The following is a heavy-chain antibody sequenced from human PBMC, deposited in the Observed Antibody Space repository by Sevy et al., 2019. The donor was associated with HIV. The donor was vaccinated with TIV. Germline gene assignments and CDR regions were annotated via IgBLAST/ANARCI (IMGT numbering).Heavy chain of an antibody. CDR2: ISSSSSYI. CDR1: GFTFSSYS. D-gene: IGHD3-9*01. CDR3: ASFDPYPPAHDAFDI. V-gene: IGHV3-21*01. Sequence: GGSLRLSCAASGFTFSSYSMNWVRQAPGKGLEWVSSISSSSSYIYYADSVKGRFTISRDNAKNSLYLQMNSLRAEDTAVYYCASFDPYPPAHDAFDIWGQGTMVTVSS. J-gene: IGHJ3*02.